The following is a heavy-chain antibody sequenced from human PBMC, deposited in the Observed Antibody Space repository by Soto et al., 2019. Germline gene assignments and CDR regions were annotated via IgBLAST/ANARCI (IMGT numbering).Heavy chain of an antibody. Sequence: GGSLRLSCAASGFTFSSYAMHWVRQAPGKGLEWVAVISYDGSNKYYADSAKGRFTISRDNSKNTLYLQMNSLRAEDTAVYYCARGGHYYYYYGMDVWGQGTTVTVSS. CDR1: GFTFSSYA. CDR2: ISYDGSNK. V-gene: IGHV3-30-3*01. CDR3: ARGGHYYYYYGMDV. J-gene: IGHJ6*02.